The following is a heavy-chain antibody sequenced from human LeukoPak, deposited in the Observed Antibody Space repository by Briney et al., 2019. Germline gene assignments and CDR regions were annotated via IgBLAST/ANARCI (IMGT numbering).Heavy chain of an antibody. CDR1: GFTFDDYA. CDR3: AKGSGSGSYYNFDY. J-gene: IGHJ4*02. V-gene: IGHV3-9*01. CDR2: ISWNSGSI. D-gene: IGHD3-10*01. Sequence: QPGGSLRLSCAASGFTFDDYAMHWVRQAPGKGLEWVSGISWNSGSIGYADSVKGRFTISRDNAKNSLYLQMNSLRAEDTALYYCAKGSGSGSYYNFDYWGQGTLVTVSS.